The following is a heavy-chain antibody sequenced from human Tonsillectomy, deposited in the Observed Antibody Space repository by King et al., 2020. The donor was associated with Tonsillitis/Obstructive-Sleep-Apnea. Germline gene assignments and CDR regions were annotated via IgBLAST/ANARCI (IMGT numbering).Heavy chain of an antibody. D-gene: IGHD2-15*01. CDR2: IIPIFGTA. Sequence: VQLVQSGAEVKKPGSSVKVSCKAFGGTFSSYAISWVRQAPGQGLEWMGGIIPIFGTANYARKFQGRVPITADESTSTAYMELGSLRSEETAVYYCARDRYCSGGSCKVAFDIWGQGTMVTVSS. CDR3: ARDRYCSGGSCKVAFDI. J-gene: IGHJ3*02. CDR1: GGTFSSYA. V-gene: IGHV1-69*12.